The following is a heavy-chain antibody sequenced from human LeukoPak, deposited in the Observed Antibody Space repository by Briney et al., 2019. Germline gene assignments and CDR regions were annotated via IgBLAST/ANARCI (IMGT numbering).Heavy chain of an antibody. D-gene: IGHD3-3*01. CDR1: GGSISSYY. Sequence: SETLSLTCTVSGGSISSYYWSWIRQPPRKGLEWIGYIYYSGSTNYNPSLKSRVTISVDTSKNQFSLKLSSVTAADTAVYYCARLSPPWSGYPYYYYYYYMDVWGKGTTVTVSS. V-gene: IGHV4-59*08. J-gene: IGHJ6*03. CDR2: IYYSGST. CDR3: ARLSPPWSGYPYYYYYYYMDV.